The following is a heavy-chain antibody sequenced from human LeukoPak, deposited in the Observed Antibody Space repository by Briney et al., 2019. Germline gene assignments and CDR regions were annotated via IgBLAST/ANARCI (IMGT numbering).Heavy chain of an antibody. J-gene: IGHJ6*02. CDR3: SRGLYFDWLPEDYYGMDV. D-gene: IGHD3-9*01. V-gene: IGHV3-23*01. Sequence: GRSLRLACEASGFTFGNYAMNWVRQAPGKGLEWVSTISGTGSSTYYADSVKGRFTISRDNSKNTLYLQMNSLRAEDTAVYYCSRGLYFDWLPEDYYGMDVWGQGTTVTVAS. CDR2: ISGTGSST. CDR1: GFTFGNYA.